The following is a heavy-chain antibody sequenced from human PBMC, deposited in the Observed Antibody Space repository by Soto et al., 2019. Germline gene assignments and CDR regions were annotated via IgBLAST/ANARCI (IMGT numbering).Heavy chain of an antibody. D-gene: IGHD4-17*01. CDR2: ISSGGTT. CDR3: ARQFPSDNYGNRLDP. J-gene: IGHJ5*02. CDR1: GFNVNSSY. Sequence: GGSLRLACAASGFNVNSSYMTWVRQAAGEGLQWVADISSGGTTKYTDSVRGRFSISRDMSKNTLYLQMNSLRVEDTAIYSCARQFPSDNYGNRLDPWGQGTLVTVS. V-gene: IGHV3-53*01.